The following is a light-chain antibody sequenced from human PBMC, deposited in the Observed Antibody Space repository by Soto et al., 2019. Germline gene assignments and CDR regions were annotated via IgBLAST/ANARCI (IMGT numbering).Light chain of an antibody. CDR3: QLYSRSPRQIT. CDR2: GAS. CDR1: QGVSSRY. V-gene: IGKV3-20*01. J-gene: IGKJ5*01. Sequence: EIVLTQSPGTLSLSPGERATLSCRASQGVSSRYLAWYQQKPGQAPRLLMFGASSRATGIPDRFSGSGSGTDFTLTISRLEPEDFAVYYCQLYSRSPRQITFGQGTRLEIK.